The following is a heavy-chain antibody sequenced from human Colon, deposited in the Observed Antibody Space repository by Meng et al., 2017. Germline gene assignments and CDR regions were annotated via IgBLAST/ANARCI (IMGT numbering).Heavy chain of an antibody. CDR1: GGSISTSGYY. CDR2: IGHSGIT. D-gene: IGHD6-19*01. Sequence: QLQLQESGSGLVKPSQTLSLTRTVSGGSISTSGYYWGWIRQPPGKGLEWIGSIGHSGITYYTPSLKSRVTVSIDTSKSQFSLKLTSVTAADTAVYYCVRSSGWVRTGFDPWGQGTLVTVSS. CDR3: VRSSGWVRTGFDP. V-gene: IGHV4-39*01. J-gene: IGHJ5*02.